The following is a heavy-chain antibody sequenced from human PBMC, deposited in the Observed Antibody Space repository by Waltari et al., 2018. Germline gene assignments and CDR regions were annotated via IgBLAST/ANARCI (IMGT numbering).Heavy chain of an antibody. CDR1: GFTVRDNY. CDR3: AREWSNATTWFGGYFDL. D-gene: IGHD3-16*01. J-gene: IGHJ4*02. Sequence: EEQLVESGGRLVQSGGSLRLSCAASGFTVRDNYMTWVRQAPGKGREWVSVIYNDGSTFYAESVKGRFTISREISRNEVSLQMHSVRGDDAGIYYCAREWSNATTWFGGYFDLWGQGTQVIVSS. CDR2: IYNDGST. V-gene: IGHV3-53*01.